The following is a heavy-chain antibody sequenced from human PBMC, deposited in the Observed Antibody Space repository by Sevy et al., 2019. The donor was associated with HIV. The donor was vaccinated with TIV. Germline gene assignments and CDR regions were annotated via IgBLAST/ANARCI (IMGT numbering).Heavy chain of an antibody. CDR2: ISYDGSNK. Sequence: GGSLRLSCAASGFTFSSYGMHWVRQAPGKGLEWVAVISYDGSNKYYADSVKGRFTISRDNSKNTLYLQMNSLRAEDTAVYYCAKVLARGVAVAGSAWGMDVWGQGTTVTVSS. V-gene: IGHV3-30*18. D-gene: IGHD6-19*01. CDR1: GFTFSSYG. CDR3: AKVLARGVAVAGSAWGMDV. J-gene: IGHJ6*02.